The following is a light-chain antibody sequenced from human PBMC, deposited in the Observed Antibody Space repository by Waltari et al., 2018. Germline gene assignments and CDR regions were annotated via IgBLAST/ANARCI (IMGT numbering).Light chain of an antibody. Sequence: DIELTQSPASLSASVGDTVTISCQASQDIGKYLNWYQQKPGQAPEVLIYDTSSLQTGVPSRCTGRGTGTYFTFTINDVQPEDSATYYCQHHNNLLPWTFGRGTKLEI. CDR1: QDIGKY. CDR2: DTS. J-gene: IGKJ2*02. CDR3: QHHNNLLPWT. V-gene: IGKV1-33*01.